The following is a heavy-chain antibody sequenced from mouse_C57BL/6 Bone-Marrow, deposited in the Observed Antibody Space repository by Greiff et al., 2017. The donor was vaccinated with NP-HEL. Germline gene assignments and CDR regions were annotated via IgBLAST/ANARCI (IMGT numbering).Heavy chain of an antibody. J-gene: IGHJ2*01. CDR3: ARSRVYGSSFFDY. CDR2: IDPSDSYT. D-gene: IGHD1-1*01. V-gene: IGHV1-50*01. Sequence: QVQLQQPGAELVKPGASVKLSCKASGYTFTSYWMQWVKQRPGQGLEWIGEIDPSDSYTNYNQKFKGKATLTVDTSSRTAYMQLSSLTSEDSAVYYCARSRVYGSSFFDYWGQGTTLTVSS. CDR1: GYTFTSYW.